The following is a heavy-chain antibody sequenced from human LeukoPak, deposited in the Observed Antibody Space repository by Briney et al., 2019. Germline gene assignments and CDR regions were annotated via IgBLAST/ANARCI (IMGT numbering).Heavy chain of an antibody. V-gene: IGHV3-74*01. D-gene: IGHD3-10*01. Sequence: GGSLRISCAASGITFRNYWTHWVRQTPGKGLVWVSRINSDGSRTNYADSVKGRFIIFRDNSKNTLYLQMNSLRAEDTAVYYCAKSENSLWYYYYMDVWGKGTTVTVSS. J-gene: IGHJ6*03. CDR1: GITFRNYW. CDR3: AKSENSLWYYYYMDV. CDR2: INSDGSRT.